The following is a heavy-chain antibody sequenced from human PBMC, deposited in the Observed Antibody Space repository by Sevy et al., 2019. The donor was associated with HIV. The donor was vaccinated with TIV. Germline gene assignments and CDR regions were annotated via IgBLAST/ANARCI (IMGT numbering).Heavy chain of an antibody. J-gene: IGHJ5*02. V-gene: IGHV3-23*01. D-gene: IGHD2-2*01. CDR2: ISSSGHST. Sequence: GGSLRLSCTASGFTFSSYDMSWVRQAPGKGLECVSTISSSGHSTYYADSVKGRFTVSRDNSRNTLYLQMNSLRAEETAVYYCAKVGQLISGAGDWFGPWGQGTLVTVSS. CDR3: AKVGQLISGAGDWFGP. CDR1: GFTFSSYD.